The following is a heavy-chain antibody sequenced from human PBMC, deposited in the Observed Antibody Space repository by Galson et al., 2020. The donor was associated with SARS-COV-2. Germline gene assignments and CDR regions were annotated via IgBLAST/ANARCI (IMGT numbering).Heavy chain of an antibody. CDR1: GFTCSSYW. D-gene: IGHD1-1*01. V-gene: IGHV3-7*03. CDR2: IKQDGTEK. CDR3: ASQGTSSWYFDL. J-gene: IGHJ2*01. Sequence: GGSLRLSCAASGFTCSSYWMSWVRQAPGKGLEWVANIKQDGTEKHYVDSVKGRFTISRDNAKNSLYLQMNSLRAEDTAVYYCASQGTSSWYFDLWGRGTLVTVSS.